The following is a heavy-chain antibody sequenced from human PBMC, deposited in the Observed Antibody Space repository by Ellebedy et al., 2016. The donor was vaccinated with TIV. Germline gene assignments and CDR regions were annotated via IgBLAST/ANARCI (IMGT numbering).Heavy chain of an antibody. J-gene: IGHJ6*02. D-gene: IGHD4-23*01. V-gene: IGHV3-53*01. CDR1: GFTVSSND. CDR2: LYRGGST. CDR3: ANSPPLSFGVKSLDV. Sequence: GGSLRLSCAASGFTVSSNDMSWVRQAPGKGLEWVSILYRGGSTYYADSVKGRFSISRDNSKNTLYLQMNSLRAEDTAVYYCANSPPLSFGVKSLDVWGQGTTVTVSS.